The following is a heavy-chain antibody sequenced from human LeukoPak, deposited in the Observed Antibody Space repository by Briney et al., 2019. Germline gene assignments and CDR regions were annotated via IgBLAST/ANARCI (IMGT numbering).Heavy chain of an antibody. J-gene: IGHJ4*02. D-gene: IGHD3-22*01. Sequence: KSSETLSLTCTVSGGSINNGGYYWSWIRQHPGKGLEWIGYIYYGGSSYYNPSLRSRVTISVDTSKDHFSLKLSSVTAADTAVYYCARLRRHYFDPSGYYPETEFWGQGTLVTVSS. CDR3: ARLRRHYFDPSGYYPETEF. V-gene: IGHV4-31*03. CDR2: IYYGGSS. CDR1: GGSINNGGYY.